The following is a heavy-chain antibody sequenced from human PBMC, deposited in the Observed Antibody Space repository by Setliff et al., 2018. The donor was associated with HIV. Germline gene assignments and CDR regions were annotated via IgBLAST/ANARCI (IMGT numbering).Heavy chain of an antibody. D-gene: IGHD4-17*01. J-gene: IGHJ3*02. CDR1: GGSISNSNW. V-gene: IGHV4-4*02. CDR2: IYHTGSA. CDR3: ARVRTVTTDSFDI. Sequence: SETLSFTCAISGGSISNSNWWSWVRQPPGKGPEWIGEIYHTGSANYNPSLKSRVTMSVDKSKNQFSLRLSSVTAADTAVYYCARVRTVTTDSFDIWGQGTMVTVSS.